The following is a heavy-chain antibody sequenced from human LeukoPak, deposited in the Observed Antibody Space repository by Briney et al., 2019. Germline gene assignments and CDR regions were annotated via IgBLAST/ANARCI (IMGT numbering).Heavy chain of an antibody. CDR3: ARDLGLTCISTSCPPDY. J-gene: IGHJ4*02. D-gene: IGHD2-2*01. V-gene: IGHV1-2*02. CDR2: INSNTGGT. CDR1: GCTFTDYY. Sequence: GASVKVSCKASGCTFTDYYMHWVRQAPGQGLEWMGWINSNTGGTKYVQKFQGRVTMTRDTSISTLYMELSRLRSDDTAVYYCARDLGLTCISTSCPPDYWGQGTLVTVSS.